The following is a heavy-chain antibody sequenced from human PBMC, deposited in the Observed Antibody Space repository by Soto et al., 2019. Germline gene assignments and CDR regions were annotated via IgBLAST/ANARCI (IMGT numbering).Heavy chain of an antibody. J-gene: IGHJ6*02. D-gene: IGHD3-10*01. Sequence: QVQLVQSGAEVKKPGSSVKVSCKASGGTFSSYAISGVRQAPGQGLEWMGGIIPIFGTANYAQKFQGRVTITADESTSTAYMELSSLRSEDTAVYYCARVAGITMVRGAAYYYYGMDVWGQGTTVTVSS. CDR2: IIPIFGTA. CDR1: GGTFSSYA. CDR3: ARVAGITMVRGAAYYYYGMDV. V-gene: IGHV1-69*01.